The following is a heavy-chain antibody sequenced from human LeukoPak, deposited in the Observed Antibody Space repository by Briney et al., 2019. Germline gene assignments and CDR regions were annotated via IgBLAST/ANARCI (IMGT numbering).Heavy chain of an antibody. V-gene: IGHV5-51*01. D-gene: IGHD3-22*01. Sequence: GESLKISCKGSGYSFTTYWIGWVRQMPGKGLEWMGIIYPGDSDTTYSPSFQGQVTISADKSISTAYLQWSSLKASDTAMYYCARGGYGYDSSGYYSLFDYWGQGTLVTVSS. CDR3: ARGGYGYDSSGYYSLFDY. J-gene: IGHJ4*02. CDR2: IYPGDSDT. CDR1: GYSFTTYW.